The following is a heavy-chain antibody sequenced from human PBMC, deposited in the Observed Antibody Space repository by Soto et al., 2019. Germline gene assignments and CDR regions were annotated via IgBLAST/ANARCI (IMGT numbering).Heavy chain of an antibody. CDR1: GGSISSYY. D-gene: IGHD3-16*02. CDR3: ARVMITFGGVIVAFDY. CDR2: INYSGST. V-gene: IGHV4-59*01. J-gene: IGHJ4*02. Sequence: SETLSLTCTVSGGSISSYYWSWIRQPPGKGLEWIGYINYSGSTNYNPSLKSRVTISVDTSKNQFSLKLSSVTAADTAVYYCARVMITFGGVIVAFDYWGQGTLVTVSS.